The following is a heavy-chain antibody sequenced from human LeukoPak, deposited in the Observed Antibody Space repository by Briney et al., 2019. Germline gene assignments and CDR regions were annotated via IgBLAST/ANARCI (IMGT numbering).Heavy chain of an antibody. D-gene: IGHD6-19*01. CDR2: ISWNSGSI. J-gene: IGHJ4*02. CDR3: AKGSGIAVAATDY. V-gene: IGHV3-9*01. CDR1: GFTLDDYA. Sequence: PGGSLRLSCAASGFTLDDYAMHWVRQAPGKGLEWVSGISWNSGSIGYADSVKGRFTISRDNAKNSLYLQMNSLRAEDTALYYCAKGSGIAVAATDYWGQGTLVTVSS.